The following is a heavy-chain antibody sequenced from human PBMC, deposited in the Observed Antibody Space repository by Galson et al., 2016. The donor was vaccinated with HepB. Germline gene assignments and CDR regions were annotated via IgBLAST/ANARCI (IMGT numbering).Heavy chain of an antibody. D-gene: IGHD2-21*01. V-gene: IGHV3-23*01. CDR1: GFTFSTYA. Sequence: SLRLSCAASGFTFSTYAVSWVRQAPGKGLEWISTISSSGRSTFYADSVKGRFTISRDNSENTLYLQMSSLRAEDAAVYYCAKGQCGGECYLFDYWGRGTLVTVSS. CDR3: AKGQCGGECYLFDY. J-gene: IGHJ4*02. CDR2: ISSSGRST.